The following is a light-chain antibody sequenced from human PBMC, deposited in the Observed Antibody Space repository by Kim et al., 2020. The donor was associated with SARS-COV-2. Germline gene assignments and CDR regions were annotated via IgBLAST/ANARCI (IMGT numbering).Light chain of an antibody. J-gene: IGLJ2*01. V-gene: IGLV1-44*01. CDR1: SSNIGSNT. CDR3: AAWDDSLNGPV. Sequence: SFLTQPPSSSGTPGQRVTISCSGSSSNIGSNTVNWYQQLPGTAPKLLIYSNNQRPSGVPDRFSGSKSGTSASLAISGLQSEDEADYYCAAWDDSLNGPVFGGGTQLTVL. CDR2: SNN.